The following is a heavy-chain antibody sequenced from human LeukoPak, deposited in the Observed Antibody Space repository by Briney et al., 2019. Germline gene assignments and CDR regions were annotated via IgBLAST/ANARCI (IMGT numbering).Heavy chain of an antibody. Sequence: GRSLRLSCAASGFTFDDYAMHWVRQAPGKGLEWVSSISWNSGSIGYADSVKGRFTISRDNAKNSLYLQMNSLRAEDTALYYCAKDVSQTMGMDVWGQGTTVTVSS. CDR2: ISWNSGSI. D-gene: IGHD3-10*01. CDR1: GFTFDDYA. CDR3: AKDVSQTMGMDV. V-gene: IGHV3-9*01. J-gene: IGHJ6*02.